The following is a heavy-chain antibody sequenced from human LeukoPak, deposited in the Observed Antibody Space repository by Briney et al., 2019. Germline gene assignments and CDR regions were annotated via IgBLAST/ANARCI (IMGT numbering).Heavy chain of an antibody. J-gene: IGHJ4*02. CDR1: GGSISSFY. D-gene: IGHD5-18*01. V-gene: IGHV4-59*01. CDR3: ARQYSGDSRSPFFDY. Sequence: SETLSLTCTVSGGSISSFYWNWIRQPPGKGLEWIGSVYSSGSTNYNPSLKSRVTTSVDTSKNQFSLKLSSVTAADTAVYYCARQYSGDSRSPFFDYWGQGTLVTVSS. CDR2: VYSSGST.